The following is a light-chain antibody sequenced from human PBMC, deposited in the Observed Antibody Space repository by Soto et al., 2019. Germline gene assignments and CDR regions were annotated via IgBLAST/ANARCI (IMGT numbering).Light chain of an antibody. CDR3: QQYGSSPWP. V-gene: IGKV3-20*01. J-gene: IGKJ1*01. CDR2: GAS. CDR1: QSVSSSY. Sequence: EIVLTQSPGTLSLSPGERATLSCRASQSVSSSYLAWYQQKPGQAPRLLIYGASSRATGIPDRFSGSGSGTDFTLTISRLEPEYFAVYYCQQYGSSPWPFGQGTKVDIK.